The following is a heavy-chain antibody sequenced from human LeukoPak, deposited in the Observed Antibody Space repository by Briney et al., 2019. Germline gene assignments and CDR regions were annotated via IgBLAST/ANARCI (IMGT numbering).Heavy chain of an antibody. Sequence: SETLSLTCTVSGGSISSYYWSWIRQPPGKGLEWIGHIYYSGSTNYNPSLKSRVTISVDTSKNQFSLKLSSVTAADTAVYYCARHRPGIAAAVSLDYWGQGTLVTVSS. CDR2: IYYSGST. CDR3: ARHRPGIAAAVSLDY. CDR1: GGSISSYY. J-gene: IGHJ4*02. V-gene: IGHV4-59*08. D-gene: IGHD6-13*01.